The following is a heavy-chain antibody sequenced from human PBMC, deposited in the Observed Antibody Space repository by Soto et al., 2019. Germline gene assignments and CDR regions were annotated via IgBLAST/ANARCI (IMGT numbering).Heavy chain of an antibody. V-gene: IGHV4-4*07. Sequence: PSETLSLTCTFYGGAINSYYWTWIRQPAGKGLEWIGRIYSSGSTKYNPSLQSRVTMSLDTSKNQFSLKLTSVTAADTAVYYCESGPRFSERFVSRGHGTLVTVSS. CDR1: GGAINSYY. J-gene: IGHJ5*01. CDR2: IYSSGST. D-gene: IGHD1-1*01. CDR3: ESGPRFSERFVS.